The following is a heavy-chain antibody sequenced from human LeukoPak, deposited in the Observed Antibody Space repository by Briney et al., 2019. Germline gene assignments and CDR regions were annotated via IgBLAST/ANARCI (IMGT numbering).Heavy chain of an antibody. CDR1: GFTFSSYS. CDR2: ISSSSSYI. J-gene: IGHJ4*02. V-gene: IGHV3-21*01. D-gene: IGHD2-2*01. Sequence: GGSLRLSCAASGFTFSSYSMNWVRQAPGKGLEWVSSISSSSSYIYYADSVKGRFTISRDNAKNSLYLQMNSLRAEDTAVYYCARERTRGLGVVPAAMGYWGQGTLVTVSS. CDR3: ARERTRGLGVVPAAMGY.